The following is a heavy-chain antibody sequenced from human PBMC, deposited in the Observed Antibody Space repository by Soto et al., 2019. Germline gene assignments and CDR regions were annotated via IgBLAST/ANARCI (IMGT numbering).Heavy chain of an antibody. D-gene: IGHD3-10*01. CDR3: ATEDFGSGRGAF. Sequence: GGSLRLSCTTSGFAFGVYAMSWVRQAPGKGLEWVAFIRNKPSGETTEYAPSVKGRFSISRDDSKSIAHLQMNSLKTEDTAIYYCATEDFGSGRGAFWGQGILVTVYS. J-gene: IGHJ4*02. V-gene: IGHV3-49*04. CDR2: IRNKPSGETT. CDR1: GFAFGVYA.